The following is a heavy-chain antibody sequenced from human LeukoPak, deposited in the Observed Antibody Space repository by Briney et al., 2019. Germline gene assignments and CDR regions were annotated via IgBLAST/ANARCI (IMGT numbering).Heavy chain of an antibody. CDR3: ARAQGVTGDDAFDI. V-gene: IGHV1-69*04. J-gene: IGHJ3*02. CDR2: IIPIFGIA. Sequence: GASVKVSCKASGGTFSSYAISWVRQAPGQGLEWMGRIIPIFGIANYAQKFQGRVTITADKPTSTAYMELSSLRSEDTAVYYCARAQGVTGDDAFDIWGQGTMVTVSS. CDR1: GGTFSSYA. D-gene: IGHD1-20*01.